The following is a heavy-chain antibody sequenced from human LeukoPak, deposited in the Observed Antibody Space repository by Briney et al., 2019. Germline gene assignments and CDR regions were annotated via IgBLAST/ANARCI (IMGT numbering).Heavy chain of an antibody. CDR3: AREPISSGWQGLDY. D-gene: IGHD6-19*01. CDR1: GGSISSHY. Sequence: SETLSLTCTLSGGSISSHYWSWIRQPPGERLEWSGYIYYSGSTHYNPSLKSRVTISVAASKTQFPLTLSSVTAADTAVYYCAREPISSGWQGLDYWGQGILVTVSS. J-gene: IGHJ4*02. V-gene: IGHV4-59*11. CDR2: IYYSGST.